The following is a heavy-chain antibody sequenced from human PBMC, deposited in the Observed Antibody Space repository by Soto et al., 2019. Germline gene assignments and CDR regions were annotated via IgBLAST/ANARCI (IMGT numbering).Heavy chain of an antibody. CDR1: GYTFTGYY. CDR3: ASPRELTYPYYYFFTLDV. CDR2: IHLNSGGT. Sequence: ASVKVSCKASGYTFTGYYIHWVRQAPGQGLEWMGWIHLNSGGTNYAQTFQGRITMTRDMSVTTVFMEMTGLTSDDTAVYYCASPRELTYPYYYFFTLDVWGQGTTVTVSS. J-gene: IGHJ6*02. D-gene: IGHD3-10*01. V-gene: IGHV1-2*02.